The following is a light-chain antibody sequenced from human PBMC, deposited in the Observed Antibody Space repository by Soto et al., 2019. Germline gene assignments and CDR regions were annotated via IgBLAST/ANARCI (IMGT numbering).Light chain of an antibody. CDR1: QDIAGY. Sequence: SLSPSSPFASVGDRCTFACRASQDIAGYLAWYQHKPGRTPELLIHGASRLQSGVPARFSGSGSGTDFTLSINSLQPEDFATYYCQQDYSCPLPFGQRTLLEIK. CDR3: QQDYSCPLP. J-gene: IGKJ5*01. CDR2: GAS. V-gene: IGKV1D-12*01.